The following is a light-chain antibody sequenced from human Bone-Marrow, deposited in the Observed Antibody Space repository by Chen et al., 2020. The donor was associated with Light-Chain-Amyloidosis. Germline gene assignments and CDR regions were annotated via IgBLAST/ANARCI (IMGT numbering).Light chain of an antibody. V-gene: IGKV1-5*01. Sequence: DIQMTQSPSTLSASVGDRVTITCRASQSISSWLAWYQQKPGKAPKLLIYDASSLESGLPSRFSGSGSGTEFTLTISILQPDDFATYYCQQYNSYSPNTFGGGTTVGIK. CDR1: QSISSW. CDR2: DAS. J-gene: IGKJ4*01. CDR3: QQYNSYSPNT.